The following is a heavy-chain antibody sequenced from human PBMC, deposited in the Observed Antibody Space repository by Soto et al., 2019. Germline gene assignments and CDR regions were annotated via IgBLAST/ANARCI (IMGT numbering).Heavy chain of an antibody. J-gene: IGHJ4*02. D-gene: IGHD2-21*02. V-gene: IGHV1-46*01. CDR3: ARGGHVVVVTAALDY. CDR2: VNPSGGHT. CDR1: GDTFSDYY. Sequence: QVQLMQSGAEVKKPGASVKVSCKASGDTFSDYYIHWVRQAPGQGLEWMGTVNPSGGHTTYSQQFLRKVTMTRDKSTSTLHMERTSLTSEDTAVYYCARGGHVVVVTAALDYWGQGTLVTVSS.